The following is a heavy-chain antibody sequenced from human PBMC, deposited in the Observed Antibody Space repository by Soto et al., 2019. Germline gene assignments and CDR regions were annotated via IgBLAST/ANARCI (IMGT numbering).Heavy chain of an antibody. D-gene: IGHD6-13*01. J-gene: IGHJ4*02. V-gene: IGHV3-23*01. CDR2: ISGSGGSP. CDR3: AREGDITAAFDY. Sequence: GGSLRLSCVAPGLIFSNYAMSWVRQAPGKGLEWVSGISGSGGSPHYADSAKGRFTISRDNSKNTLFLQMNTLRAEDTAVYYCAREGDITAAFDYWGQGTLVTVSS. CDR1: GLIFSNYA.